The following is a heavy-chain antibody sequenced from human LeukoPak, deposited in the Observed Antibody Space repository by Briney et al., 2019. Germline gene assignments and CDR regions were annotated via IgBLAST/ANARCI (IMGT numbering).Heavy chain of an antibody. CDR3: ARDSSGWSFDY. D-gene: IGHD6-19*01. J-gene: IGHJ4*02. V-gene: IGHV3-74*01. CDR2: ISSDGSST. Sequence: GGSLRLSCAASGFTFSSYWMHWVRQAPGKGLVWVSRISSDGSSTTYADSVKGRFTISRDNAKNTLYLQMNSLRAEDTAVYYCARDSSGWSFDYWGQGTLVTVSS. CDR1: GFTFSSYW.